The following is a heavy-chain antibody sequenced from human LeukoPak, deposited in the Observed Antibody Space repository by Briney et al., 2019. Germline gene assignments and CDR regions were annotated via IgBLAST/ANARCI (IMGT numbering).Heavy chain of an antibody. CDR3: ARDYRDSSGWKNCFDY. D-gene: IGHD6-19*01. CDR2: IYYSGST. J-gene: IGHJ4*02. Sequence: SETLSLTCTVSGGSISSYYWSWIRQPPGKGLEWIGYIYYSGSTNYSPSLKSRVTISVDTSKNQFSLKLSSVTAADTAVYYCARDYRDSSGWKNCFDYWGQGTLVIVSS. V-gene: IGHV4-59*12. CDR1: GGSISSYY.